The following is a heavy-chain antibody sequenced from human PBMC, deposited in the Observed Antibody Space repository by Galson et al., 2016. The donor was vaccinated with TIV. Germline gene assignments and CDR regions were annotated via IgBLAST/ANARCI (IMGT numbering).Heavy chain of an antibody. D-gene: IGHD6-13*01. V-gene: IGHV3-23*01. J-gene: IGHJ5*02. CDR2: ISGSGGST. CDR3: ARKRIAGDGIGSWFDP. CDR1: GFTFSSYA. Sequence: SLRLSCAASGFTFSSYAMSWVRQPPGKGLEWVSLISGSGGSTYYADSVKGRFTISRDNFKNTLYLQMDSLRAEDTAIYYCARKRIAGDGIGSWFDPWGQGTLVTVSS.